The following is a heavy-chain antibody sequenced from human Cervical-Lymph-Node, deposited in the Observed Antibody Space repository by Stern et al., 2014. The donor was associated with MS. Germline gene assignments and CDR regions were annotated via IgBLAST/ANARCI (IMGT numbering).Heavy chain of an antibody. CDR2: INAANGDT. D-gene: IGHD2-2*01. CDR3: ARGQSLYPGH. V-gene: IGHV1-3*01. J-gene: IGHJ4*02. Sequence: QGQLVQSGAEVKRPGASLKVSCKASGYIFTNYAIHWVRQAPGHRPEWMGWINAANGDTKISQNFQGRVTITRDTSATTANIELSGLRSEDTAIYYCARGQSLYPGHWGQGTLVIVSS. CDR1: GYIFTNYA.